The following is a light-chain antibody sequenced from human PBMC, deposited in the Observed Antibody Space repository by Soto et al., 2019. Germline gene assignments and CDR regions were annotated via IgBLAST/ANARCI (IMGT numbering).Light chain of an antibody. CDR3: CSYAGNYVV. CDR1: SSDVGRHNY. Sequence: QSALTQPRSVSGSPGQSVTISCTGTSSDVGRHNYVSWYQQHPGEAPKLMIYDVTKRPSGVPDRFSGSKSGNTASLTISGLQAEDETDYYCCSYAGNYVVFGGGTKLTVL. CDR2: DVT. V-gene: IGLV2-11*02. J-gene: IGLJ2*01.